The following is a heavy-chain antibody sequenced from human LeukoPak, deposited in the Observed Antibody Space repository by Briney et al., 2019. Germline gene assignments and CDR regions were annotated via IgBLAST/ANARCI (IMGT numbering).Heavy chain of an antibody. V-gene: IGHV4-34*01. CDR1: GGTFIGYY. Sequence: SETLSLTCAVYGGTFIGYYWSWIRPPPVKGGEWGGEINPGGSTNYNPSIESRLTISVDPSKNKFSLKLSSVTAADTAIYYCAREDCSGGACTIFDYWGQGTLVTVSS. CDR2: INPGGST. D-gene: IGHD2-15*01. CDR3: AREDCSGGACTIFDY. J-gene: IGHJ4*02.